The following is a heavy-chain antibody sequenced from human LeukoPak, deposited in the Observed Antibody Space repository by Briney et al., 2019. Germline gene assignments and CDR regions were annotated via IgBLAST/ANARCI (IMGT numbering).Heavy chain of an antibody. CDR3: AKLTGGSSAYYHFEY. D-gene: IGHD3-22*01. CDR1: GFTFSGYA. Sequence: GGSLTLSCAASGFTFSGYARSWVRQAPGKGLEWVSAISDSGGSTYFPFSVKGPFPIYRENSNNTLYLQMNRLRAEDTAVYYCAKLTGGSSAYYHFEYWGQGTLVPVSS. CDR2: ISDSGGST. J-gene: IGHJ4*02. V-gene: IGHV3-23*01.